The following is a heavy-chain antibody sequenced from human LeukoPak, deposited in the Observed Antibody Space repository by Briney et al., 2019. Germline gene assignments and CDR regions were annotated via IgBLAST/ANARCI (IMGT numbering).Heavy chain of an antibody. Sequence: SETLSLTCTVSGGSVSSGSYYWSWLRQPPGTGLEWIGYIYYSGSTNYNPSLKSRVTISVDTSKNQFSLKLSSVTAADTAVYYCARELYDFWSGTKSRKNNWFDPWGQGTLVTVSS. CDR2: IYYSGST. CDR1: GGSVSSGSYY. CDR3: ARELYDFWSGTKSRKNNWFDP. D-gene: IGHD3-3*01. V-gene: IGHV4-61*01. J-gene: IGHJ5*02.